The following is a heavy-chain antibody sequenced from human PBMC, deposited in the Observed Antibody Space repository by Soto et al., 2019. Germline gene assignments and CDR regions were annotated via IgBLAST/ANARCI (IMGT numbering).Heavy chain of an antibody. D-gene: IGHD3-9*01. CDR2: ISSSSSYI. CDR3: ARVVAGDILTGYSFDY. CDR1: GFTFSSYS. Sequence: GGSLRLSCAASGFTFSSYSMNWVRQAPGKGLEWVSSISSSSSYIYYADSVKGRFTISRDNAKNSLYLQMNSLRAEDTAVYYCARVVAGDILTGYSFDYWGQGTLVTVSS. V-gene: IGHV3-21*01. J-gene: IGHJ4*02.